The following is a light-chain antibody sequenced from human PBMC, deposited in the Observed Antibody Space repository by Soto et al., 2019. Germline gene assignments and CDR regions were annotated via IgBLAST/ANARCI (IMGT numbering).Light chain of an antibody. CDR3: MLWYDGGRPV. J-gene: IGLJ1*01. CDR2: DTN. CDR1: TGTVTSNHY. Sequence: QAVVTQEPSLTVSPGGTVTLTCASSTGTVTSNHYPYWLQQKPGQAPKTLIYDTNKQHSWTFARFSGSLLGGKAALTLSGAQPEDEADYCCMLWYDGGRPVFGTGTKVTVL. V-gene: IGLV7-46*01.